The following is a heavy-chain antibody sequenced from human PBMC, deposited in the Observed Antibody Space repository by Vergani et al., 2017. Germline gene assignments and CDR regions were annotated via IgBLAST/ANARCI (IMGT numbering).Heavy chain of an antibody. CDR1: GGSFSGYY. CDR3: ARDGGVRGVDY. J-gene: IGHJ4*02. V-gene: IGHV4-34*01. Sequence: QVQLQQWGAGLLKPSETLSLTCAVYGGSFSGYYWSWIRQPPGKGLEWIGEINQSGSTNYNPSLKSRVTISVDTSKNQFSLKLSSVTAADTAVYYCARDGGVRGVDYWGQGTLVTVSS. D-gene: IGHD3-10*01. CDR2: INQSGST.